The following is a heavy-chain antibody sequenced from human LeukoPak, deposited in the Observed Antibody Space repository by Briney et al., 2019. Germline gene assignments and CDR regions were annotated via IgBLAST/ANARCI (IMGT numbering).Heavy chain of an antibody. CDR1: GFTFSSYS. V-gene: IGHV3-21*01. CDR2: ISSSSSYI. J-gene: IGHJ3*02. D-gene: IGHD6-6*01. Sequence: GGSLRLSCAASGFTFSSYSMNWVRQAPGKGLEWVSSISSSSSYIYYADSVKGRFTISRDNAKNSLYLQMNSLRAEDTAVYYCARGSSESSSSMSAFDIWGQGTMVTVSS. CDR3: ARGSSESSSSMSAFDI.